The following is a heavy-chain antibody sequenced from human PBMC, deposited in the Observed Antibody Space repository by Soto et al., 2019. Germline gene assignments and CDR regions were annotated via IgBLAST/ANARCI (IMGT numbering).Heavy chain of an antibody. CDR2: ISSVGTTT. D-gene: IGHD2-2*01. Sequence: SLRLSCEASGFTISDYYMSWIRQAPGKGLEWVSYISSVGTTTYYADSVKGRFSISMDNAKNSLYLQMNSLRAEDTAVYYCARGDIVVVPAAIEGAGPWNWFDPWGQGTLVTVSS. J-gene: IGHJ5*02. V-gene: IGHV3-11*01. CDR3: ARGDIVVVPAAIEGAGPWNWFDP. CDR1: GFTISDYY.